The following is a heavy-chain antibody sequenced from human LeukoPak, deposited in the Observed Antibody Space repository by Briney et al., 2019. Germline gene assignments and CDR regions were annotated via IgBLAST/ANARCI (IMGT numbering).Heavy chain of an antibody. CDR2: IYSGGST. D-gene: IGHD6-6*01. CDR1: GFTVSSNY. V-gene: IGHV3-53*01. CDR3: TKPWDRRSSSWYYYPMAV. Sequence: GGSLRLSCAASGFTVSSNYMSWVRQAPGKGLEWVSVIYSGGSTYYADSVKGRFTISRDNLNNALYLQMNSVRTEDTAVYYCTKPWDRRSSSWYYYPMAVWDPGTTVIVSS. J-gene: IGHJ6*02.